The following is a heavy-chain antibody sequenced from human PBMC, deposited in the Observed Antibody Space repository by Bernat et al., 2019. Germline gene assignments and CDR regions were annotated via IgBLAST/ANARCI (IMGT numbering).Heavy chain of an antibody. D-gene: IGHD2-15*01. CDR1: EFTFNNYA. Sequence: QVQLVESGGGVVQPGRSLRLSCAASEFTFNNYAVHWVRQAPGKGLEWVAVISYDGSNKYYADSVKGRFTISRDNSKNTLYLQMNSLRAEDTAVYYCAKMGRGSCSFDYWGQGTLVTVSS. CDR3: AKMGRGSCSFDY. J-gene: IGHJ4*02. V-gene: IGHV3-30*18. CDR2: ISYDGSNK.